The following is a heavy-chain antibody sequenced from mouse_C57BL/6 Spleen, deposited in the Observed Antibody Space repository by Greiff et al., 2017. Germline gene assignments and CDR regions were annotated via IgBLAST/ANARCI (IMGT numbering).Heavy chain of an antibody. CDR2: INPNNGGT. CDR1: GYTFTDYY. J-gene: IGHJ4*01. D-gene: IGHD2-4*01. Sequence: EVQLQQSGPELVKPGASVKISCKASGYTFTDYYMNWVKQSHGKSLEWIGDINPNNGGTSYNQKFKGKATLTVDKSSSTAYMALRSLTSEDSAVYYCARRGVYYDPLDYWGQGTSVTVSS. V-gene: IGHV1-26*01. CDR3: ARRGVYYDPLDY.